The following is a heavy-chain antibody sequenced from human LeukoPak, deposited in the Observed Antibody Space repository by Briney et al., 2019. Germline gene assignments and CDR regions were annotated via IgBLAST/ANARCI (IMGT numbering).Heavy chain of an antibody. J-gene: IGHJ4*02. Sequence: SVKVSCKASGGTFSSYGISWVRQAPGQGLEWMGGIIPIFGTANYAQKFQGRVTITADKSTSTAYMELSSLRSEDTAVYYCARDVAGYFDYWGQGTLVTVSS. CDR2: IIPIFGTA. V-gene: IGHV1-69*06. CDR1: GGTFSSYG. CDR3: ARDVAGYFDY.